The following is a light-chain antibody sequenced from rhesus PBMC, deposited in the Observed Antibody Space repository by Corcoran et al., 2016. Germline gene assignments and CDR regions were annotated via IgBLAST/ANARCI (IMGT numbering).Light chain of an antibody. Sequence: QVILTQSPATLSLSPGERATLSCRASQSVGRSLAWYQQKPGQAPRLPIYGASRRATGIPDRFSGSWSGTEFTLTISSLEPEDFAVYYCQKYSSSPSSFGQGTKVEIK. V-gene: IGKV3-53*01. J-gene: IGKJ2*01. CDR1: QSVGRS. CDR2: GAS. CDR3: QKYSSSPSS.